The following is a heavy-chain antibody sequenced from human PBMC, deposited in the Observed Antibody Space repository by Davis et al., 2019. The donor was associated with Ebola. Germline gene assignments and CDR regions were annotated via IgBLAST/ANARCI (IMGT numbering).Heavy chain of an antibody. V-gene: IGHV5-51*01. CDR2: IFSGDSDT. J-gene: IGHJ5*02. CDR3: ARQESLYGSIDT. Sequence: GESLKISCKGSGYSFTTYWIAWVRQTPGKGLEWMGVIFSGDSDTRYRPPFEGQVTISVDRSITTACLQWSSLKASDSAMYYCARQESLYGSIDTWGQGTLVTVSS. CDR1: GYSFTTYW. D-gene: IGHD6-13*01.